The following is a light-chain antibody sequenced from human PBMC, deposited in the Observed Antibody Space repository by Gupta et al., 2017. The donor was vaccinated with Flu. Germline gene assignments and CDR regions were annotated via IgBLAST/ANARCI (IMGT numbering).Light chain of an antibody. CDR1: QGIINY. Sequence: DIQMTQSPSSLSPSVGDRVTITCRARQGIINYLAWFQQKPGKAPKSLIYAASIVQSAVPSMSSGSGSATXFTLTIXSLQPPDFATYYCQQEYGSPLTFGXGTKVEIK. CDR2: AAS. J-gene: IGKJ4*01. V-gene: IGKV1-16*01. CDR3: QQEYGSPLT.